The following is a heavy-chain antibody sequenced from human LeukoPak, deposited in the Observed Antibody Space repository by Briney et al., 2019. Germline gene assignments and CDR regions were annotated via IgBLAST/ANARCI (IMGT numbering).Heavy chain of an antibody. CDR1: GFTVSSNY. J-gene: IGHJ4*02. Sequence: GGSLRLSCAASGFTVSSNYMSWVRQAPGKGLEWVSGISWNSGSIGYADSVKGRFTISRDNAKNSLYLQMNSLRAEDTALYYCAKDIGWDYYDSSGYFDYWGQGTLVTVSS. V-gene: IGHV3-9*01. D-gene: IGHD3-22*01. CDR2: ISWNSGSI. CDR3: AKDIGWDYYDSSGYFDY.